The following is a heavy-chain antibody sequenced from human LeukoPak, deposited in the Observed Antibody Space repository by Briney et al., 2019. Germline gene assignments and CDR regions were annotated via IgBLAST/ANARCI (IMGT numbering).Heavy chain of an antibody. CDR1: GYTFTSYD. D-gene: IGHD2-15*01. J-gene: IGHJ5*02. V-gene: IGHV1-8*01. Sequence: GGSVKVSCKASGYTFTSYDINWVRQPTGQGLEWMGWMNPNSGSTGYAHKLQGRVTMTSNTSISTAYMELSSLRAEDTAVYYCARGHGGVVAATSSWFATWGKGTLVTASP. CDR2: MNPNSGST. CDR3: ARGHGGVVAATSSWFAT.